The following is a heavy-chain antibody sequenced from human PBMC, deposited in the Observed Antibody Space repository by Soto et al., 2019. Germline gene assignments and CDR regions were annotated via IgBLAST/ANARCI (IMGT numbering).Heavy chain of an antibody. CDR3: ARSSNSIAAAGTGFDY. CDR2: IYSGGST. J-gene: IGHJ4*02. D-gene: IGHD6-13*01. CDR1: GFTVISNY. V-gene: IGHV3-53*01. Sequence: PGGSLRLSCAASGFTVISNYMSWVRQAPGKGLEWVSVIYSGGSTYYADSVKGRFTISRDNSKNTLHLQMNSLRAEDTAVYYCARSSNSIAAAGTGFDYWGQGTLVTVSS.